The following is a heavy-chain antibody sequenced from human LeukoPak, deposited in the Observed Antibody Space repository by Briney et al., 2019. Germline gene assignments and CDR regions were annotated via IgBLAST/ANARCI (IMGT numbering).Heavy chain of an antibody. D-gene: IGHD6-13*01. CDR1: GFTFSSYA. V-gene: IGHV3-23*01. CDR2: ISGSGGST. CDR3: AKDRMGYSSSWFDY. Sequence: GGSLRLSCAASGFTFSSYAMSWVRQAPGKGLEWVSGISGSGGSTYYADSVKGRFTIPRDNSKNTLYLQVNSLRAEDTAVYYCAKDRMGYSSSWFDYWGQGTLVTVSS. J-gene: IGHJ4*02.